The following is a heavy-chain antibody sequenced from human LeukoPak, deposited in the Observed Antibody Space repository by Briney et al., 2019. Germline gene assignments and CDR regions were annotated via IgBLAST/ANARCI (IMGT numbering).Heavy chain of an antibody. CDR2: IKQDGSEE. D-gene: IGHD4-11*01. CDR1: GFTFRTYW. V-gene: IGHV3-7*01. Sequence: RSLRPSPAASGFTFRTYWMTWVRPAPGKGRGWVANIKQDGSEEYFVDSVKGRFTFSRDNAKNSLYLQMNSLRAEDTAVYYCARDNPTTVTEIQFDYWGQGTLVTVSS. J-gene: IGHJ4*02. CDR3: ARDNPTTVTEIQFDY.